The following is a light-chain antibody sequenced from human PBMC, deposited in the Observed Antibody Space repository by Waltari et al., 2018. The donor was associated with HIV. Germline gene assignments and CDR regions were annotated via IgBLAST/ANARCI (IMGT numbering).Light chain of an antibody. CDR3: ATWDASLSGPV. J-gene: IGLJ2*01. Sequence: QSELTQPPSASGTPGQRVTISCSGSSSNIGSYTVNWYQQLPGMAPKLLIYANHQRPSGVPDRFSGSQSDTSASLAIGGLQSEDEADYYCATWDASLSGPVFGGGTKLTVL. CDR1: SSNIGSYT. V-gene: IGLV1-44*01. CDR2: ANH.